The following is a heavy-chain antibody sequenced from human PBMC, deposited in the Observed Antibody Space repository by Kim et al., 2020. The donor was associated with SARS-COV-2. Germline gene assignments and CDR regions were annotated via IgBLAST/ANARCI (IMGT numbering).Heavy chain of an antibody. J-gene: IGHJ4*02. Sequence: ASVKGRFTISRDNSKNSLYLQMNSLRTEDTALYYCANLPYISGGPTDDYWGQGTLVTVSS. CDR3: ANLPYISGGPTDDY. D-gene: IGHD2-15*01. V-gene: IGHV3-43*01.